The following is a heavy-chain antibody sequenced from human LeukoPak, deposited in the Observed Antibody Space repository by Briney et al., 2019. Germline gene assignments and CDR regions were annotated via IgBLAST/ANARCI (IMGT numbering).Heavy chain of an antibody. CDR2: IYHNAFT. V-gene: IGHV4-59*01. CDR3: ARDQRCSRYDGGCDQWYFDL. J-gene: IGHJ2*01. Sequence: SETLSLTRTVSGGSSSGYYWSWLRQPPGKGLEWIGYIYHNAFTHYNPSLRSRVTISVDTSRNQFSLKLTSATAADTAIYYCARDQRCSRYDGGCDQWYFDLWGRGTLVTVSS. D-gene: IGHD5-12*01. CDR1: GGSSSGYY.